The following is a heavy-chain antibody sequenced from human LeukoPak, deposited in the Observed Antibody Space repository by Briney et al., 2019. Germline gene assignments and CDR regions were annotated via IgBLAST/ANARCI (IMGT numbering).Heavy chain of an antibody. V-gene: IGHV4-4*09. D-gene: IGHD6-19*01. CDR2: IYTSRST. CDR3: ARLNPPGGSSGWYFDY. J-gene: IGHJ4*02. CDR1: GGSISSYY. Sequence: SETLSLTCTVSGGSISSYYWSWIRQPPGKGLEWIGYIYTSRSTNYNPSLKSRVTISVDTSKNQFSLKLSSVTAADTAVYYCARLNPPGGSSGWYFDYWGQGTLVTVSS.